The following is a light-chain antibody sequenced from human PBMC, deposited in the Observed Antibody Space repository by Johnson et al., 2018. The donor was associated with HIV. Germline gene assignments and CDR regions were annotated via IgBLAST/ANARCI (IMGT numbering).Light chain of an antibody. V-gene: IGLV1-51*02. CDR3: GTWDNSLSTGGV. CDR2: EDN. Sequence: QSVLTQPPSVSAAPGQKVTISCSGSSSNIGIQYASWHQQFPGTAPKLLIYEDNRRPSGIPDRFSGSKSGTSATLGITGLQTGDEADYYCGTWDNSLSTGGVFGTGTKVTVL. J-gene: IGLJ1*01. CDR1: SSNIGIQY.